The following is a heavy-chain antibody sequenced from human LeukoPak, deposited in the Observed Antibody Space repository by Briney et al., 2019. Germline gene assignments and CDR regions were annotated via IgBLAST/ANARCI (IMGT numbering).Heavy chain of an antibody. Sequence: SETLSLTCTVSGGSISSYYWSWIRQPPGKGLEWIGYIYYSGSTNYNPSLKSRVTISVDASKNQFSLKLSSVTAADTAVYYCARVRGIAVAGRLSYMDVWGKGTTVTISS. CDR2: IYYSGST. J-gene: IGHJ6*03. CDR1: GGSISSYY. V-gene: IGHV4-59*01. D-gene: IGHD6-19*01. CDR3: ARVRGIAVAGRLSYMDV.